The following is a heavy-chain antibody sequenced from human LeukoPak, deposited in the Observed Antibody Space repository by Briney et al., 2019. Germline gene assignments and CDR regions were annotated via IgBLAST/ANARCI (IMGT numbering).Heavy chain of an antibody. CDR2: IIPIFGTA. J-gene: IGHJ6*03. Sequence: SVKVSCKASGGTFSSYAISWVRQAPGQGLEWMGGIIPIFGTANYAQKFQGRVTITADESTSTAYMELRSLRSEDTAVYYCARDVGVMISSGYYYYYMDVWGKGTTVTVSS. CDR1: GGTFSSYA. CDR3: ARDVGVMISSGYYYYYMDV. V-gene: IGHV1-69*13. D-gene: IGHD3-16*01.